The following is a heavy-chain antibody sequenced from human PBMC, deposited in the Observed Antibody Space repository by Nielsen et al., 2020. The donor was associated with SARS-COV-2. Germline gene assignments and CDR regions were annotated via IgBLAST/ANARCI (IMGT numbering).Heavy chain of an antibody. J-gene: IGHJ4*02. Sequence: ASVKVSCKVSGYTLTELSMHWVRQAPGKGLEWMGGFDPEDGETIYAQKFQGRVTMTEDTSTDTAYMELSSLRSEDTAVYYYATGDGYEYYFDYWGQGTLVTVSS. D-gene: IGHD5-12*01. CDR2: FDPEDGET. V-gene: IGHV1-24*01. CDR3: ATGDGYEYYFDY. CDR1: GYTLTELS.